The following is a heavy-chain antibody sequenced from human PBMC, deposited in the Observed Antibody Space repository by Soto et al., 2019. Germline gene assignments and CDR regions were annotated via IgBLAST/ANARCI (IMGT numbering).Heavy chain of an antibody. J-gene: IGHJ4*02. Sequence: PSETLSLTCTVSGGSISSGGYYWNWIRQHPGKGLEWIGYIYYIGSTYYNPSLKSRVTISVDTSKNQFSLKLSSVTAADTAVYYCASTYYNDSSGPFDYWGQGTLVTVSS. D-gene: IGHD3-22*01. CDR3: ASTYYNDSSGPFDY. CDR1: GGSISSGGYY. V-gene: IGHV4-31*03. CDR2: IYYIGST.